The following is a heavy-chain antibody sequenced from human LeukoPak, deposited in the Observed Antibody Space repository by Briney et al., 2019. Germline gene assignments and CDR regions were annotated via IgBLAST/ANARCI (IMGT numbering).Heavy chain of an antibody. CDR1: VDTLTRDG. Sequence: GTVSVSCTASVDTLTRDGISGVRQAPGEGVERGGWISAYDGNTNYTQTLQGRATINKDTSTSTAYMELTSLRSDDTAVYYCARYYYGSGSYYYYAIDVWGQGTTVTVSS. CDR2: ISAYDGNT. D-gene: IGHD3-10*01. CDR3: ARYYYGSGSYYYYAIDV. J-gene: IGHJ6*02. V-gene: IGHV1-18*01.